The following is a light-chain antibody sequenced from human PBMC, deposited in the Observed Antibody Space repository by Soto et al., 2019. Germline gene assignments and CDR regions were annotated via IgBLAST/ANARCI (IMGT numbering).Light chain of an antibody. V-gene: IGKV1-39*01. Sequence: DIQMTQSPSSLSASVGDRVTITCRASQSISSYLNWYQQKPGKAPKLLIYAASSLQSGVPSRFSGSGSGTDFTLTISSLQPEDFATYYCQQYKTYSGTFGPGTKGDIK. CDR1: QSISSY. CDR2: AAS. CDR3: QQYKTYSGT. J-gene: IGKJ1*01.